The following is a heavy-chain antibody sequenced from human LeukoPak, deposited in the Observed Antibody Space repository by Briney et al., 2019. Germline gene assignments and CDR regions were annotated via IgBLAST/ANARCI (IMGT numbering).Heavy chain of an antibody. Sequence: PSETLSLTCTVSGGSISSSSYYWGWIRQPPGKGLEWIGSINYSGSTYYNLSLKSRVTISVDTSKNQFSLKLSSVTAADTAVYYCASSGLYGDYYSRFDYWGQGTLVTVSS. CDR1: GGSISSSSYY. CDR2: INYSGST. J-gene: IGHJ4*02. D-gene: IGHD4-17*01. V-gene: IGHV4-39*01. CDR3: ASSGLYGDYYSRFDY.